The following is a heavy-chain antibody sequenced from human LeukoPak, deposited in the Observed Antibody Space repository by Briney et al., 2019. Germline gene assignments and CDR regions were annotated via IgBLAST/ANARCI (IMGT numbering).Heavy chain of an antibody. D-gene: IGHD3-10*01. CDR1: NYTFTSYG. J-gene: IGHJ4*02. V-gene: IGHV1-18*01. Sequence: ASVKVSCKASNYTFTSYGISWVRQAPGQGLEWMAWINAYNGDTNYAQKLQGRVTLTTDTSTSTAYMELRSLRSDDTAVYYCARDGSGVWFDYWGQGTLVTISS. CDR2: INAYNGDT. CDR3: ARDGSGVWFDY.